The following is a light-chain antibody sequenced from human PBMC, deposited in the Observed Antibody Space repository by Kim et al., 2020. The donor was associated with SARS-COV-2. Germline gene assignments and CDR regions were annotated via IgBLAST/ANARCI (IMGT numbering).Light chain of an antibody. Sequence: QPVLSQPPSASVSLGASVTLTCTLSTGYSNYKVDWYQERPGKGPRFVMRVGSGGIVGSKGDGVPDRFSVLGSGLNRSLTIKNTQQEDESDYYCGADHGSGGKSVYVFGTGTKVTVL. CDR3: GADHGSGGKSVYV. CDR2: VGSGGIVG. V-gene: IGLV9-49*01. CDR1: TGYSNYK. J-gene: IGLJ1*01.